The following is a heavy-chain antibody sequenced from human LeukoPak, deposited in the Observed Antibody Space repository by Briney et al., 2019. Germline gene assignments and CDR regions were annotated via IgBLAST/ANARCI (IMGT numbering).Heavy chain of an antibody. J-gene: IGHJ4*02. CDR2: ISGSATGYMT. CDR3: ARAHSFSWTLGSPLDY. Sequence: PGGSLRLSCAASGFTFNTYGMSWVRHSPGKGLEWVSAISGSATGYMTNYADSVKRRFTISRDNSKNTLYLQMNSLRAEDTAVYYCARAHSFSWTLGSPLDYWGQGTLVTVSS. CDR1: GFTFNTYG. V-gene: IGHV3-23*01. D-gene: IGHD6-13*01.